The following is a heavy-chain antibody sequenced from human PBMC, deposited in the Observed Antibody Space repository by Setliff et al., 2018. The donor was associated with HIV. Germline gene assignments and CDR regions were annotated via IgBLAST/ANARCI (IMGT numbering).Heavy chain of an antibody. CDR1: GGSISSSSYY. CDR3: ASPASGGSSGQYHY. D-gene: IGHD6-19*01. CDR2: IYYSGST. Sequence: SETLSLTCTVSGGSISSSSYYWGWIRQPPGKGLEWIGSIYYSGSTYYNQSLKSRVTISVDTSKNQFSLKLSSVTAADTAVYYCASPASGGSSGQYHYWGQGTLVTVS. J-gene: IGHJ4*02. V-gene: IGHV4-39*01.